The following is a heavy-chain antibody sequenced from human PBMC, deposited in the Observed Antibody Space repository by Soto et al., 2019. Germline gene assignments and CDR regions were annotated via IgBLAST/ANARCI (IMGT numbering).Heavy chain of an antibody. D-gene: IGHD3-10*01. CDR2: ISSSSSYI. Sequence: GGSLRLSCAASGFTFSSYSMNWVRQAPGKGLEWVSSISSSSSYIYYADPVKGRFTISRDNAKNSLYLQMNSLRAEDTAVYYCAREGVQHGSGPYYYYGMDVWGQGTTVTVSS. CDR3: AREGVQHGSGPYYYYGMDV. V-gene: IGHV3-21*01. J-gene: IGHJ6*02. CDR1: GFTFSSYS.